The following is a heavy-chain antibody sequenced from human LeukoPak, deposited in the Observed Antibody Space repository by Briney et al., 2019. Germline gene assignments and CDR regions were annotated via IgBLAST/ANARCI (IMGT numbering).Heavy chain of an antibody. V-gene: IGHV1-69*01. CDR3: ASRGDYDILTGYWADKYYFDY. J-gene: IGHJ4*02. CDR2: IIPIFGTA. D-gene: IGHD3-9*01. CDR1: GGTISSYA. Sequence: SVKVSCKASGGTISSYAISWVRQAPGQGLEWMGGIIPIFGTANYAQKFQGRVTITADESTSTAYMELSSLRSEDTAVYYCASRGDYDILTGYWADKYYFDYWGQGTLVTVSS.